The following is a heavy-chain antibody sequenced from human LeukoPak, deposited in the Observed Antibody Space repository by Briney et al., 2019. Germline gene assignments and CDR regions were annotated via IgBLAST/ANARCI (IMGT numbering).Heavy chain of an antibody. D-gene: IGHD2-2*03. CDR1: GFTFSGSA. V-gene: IGHV3-73*01. CDR2: IRSKANSYAT. J-gene: IGHJ4*02. Sequence: GGSLRLSCAASGFTFSGSAMHWVRQASGKGLEWVGRIRSKANSYATAYAASVKGRFTISRDDSKNTAYLQMNSLKTEDTAVYYCTRWIIGRPEDWGQGTLVTVSS. CDR3: TRWIIGRPED.